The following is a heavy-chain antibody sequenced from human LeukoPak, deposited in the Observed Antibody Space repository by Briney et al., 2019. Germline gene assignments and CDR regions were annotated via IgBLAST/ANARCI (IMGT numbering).Heavy chain of an antibody. Sequence: SETLSLTCTVSGGSISNYYWSWIRQPPGKGLEWIGYIYYSGSTNYNPSLKSRVTISVDTSKNQFSLKLSSVTAADTAVYYCARRSSSIAVAGTGFDPWGQGTLVTVSS. V-gene: IGHV4-59*08. CDR2: IYYSGST. J-gene: IGHJ5*02. CDR1: GGSISNYY. D-gene: IGHD6-19*01. CDR3: ARRSSSIAVAGTGFDP.